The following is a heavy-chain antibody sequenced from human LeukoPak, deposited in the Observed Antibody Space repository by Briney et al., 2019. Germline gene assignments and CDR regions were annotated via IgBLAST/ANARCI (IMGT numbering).Heavy chain of an antibody. V-gene: IGHV4-34*01. CDR2: IHPSGST. CDR1: GGSFSQYY. D-gene: IGHD3-3*01. J-gene: IGHJ4*02. Sequence: PSETLSLTCALYGGSFSQYYWSWIRQPPGKGLEWVGEIHPSGSTSFNPSLESRVSISKDTSKNQFSLKLTSVTAADTAVYYCSRGSDDSKTGDYWGQGTLVTVSS. CDR3: SRGSDDSKTGDY.